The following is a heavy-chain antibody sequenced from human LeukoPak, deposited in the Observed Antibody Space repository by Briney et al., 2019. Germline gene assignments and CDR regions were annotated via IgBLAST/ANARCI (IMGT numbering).Heavy chain of an antibody. Sequence: GGSLRLSCAASGLTFRSYSMNWVRQTPGKGLEWVSSISSSSSYIYYGDSVKGRFTISRDNAKNSLYLQMNSLRAEDTAVYYCASTNEITLVRGVIMIFDYWGQGTLVTVSS. CDR2: ISSSSSYI. CDR3: ASTNEITLVRGVIMIFDY. V-gene: IGHV3-21*01. D-gene: IGHD3-10*01. CDR1: GLTFRSYS. J-gene: IGHJ4*02.